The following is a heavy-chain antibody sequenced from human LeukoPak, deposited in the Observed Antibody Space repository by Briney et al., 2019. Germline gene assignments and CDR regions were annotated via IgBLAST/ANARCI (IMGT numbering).Heavy chain of an antibody. J-gene: IGHJ3*02. Sequence: PSETLSLTCTVSGGSISSYYWSWIRQPPGKGLKWIGYIYYSGSTKYNPSLNSRVTMSVDTSKNQLSLNLTSVTAADTAVYYCARAASGYYYASDIWGQGTVVTVSS. D-gene: IGHD5-12*01. CDR2: IYYSGST. CDR1: GGSISSYY. CDR3: ARAASGYYYASDI. V-gene: IGHV4-59*01.